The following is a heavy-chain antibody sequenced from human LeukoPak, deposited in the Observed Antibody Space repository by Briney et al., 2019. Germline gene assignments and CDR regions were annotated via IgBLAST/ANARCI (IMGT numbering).Heavy chain of an antibody. D-gene: IGHD5-24*01. Sequence: ASVKVSCKASGYTFTGYYMHWVRQAPGQGLEWMGWINPNSGGTNYAQKFQGRVTMTRDTSISTAYLSRLRSDDTAVYYCARVVVRDANNYKDYWGQGTLVTVSS. CDR3: ARVVVRDANNYKDY. V-gene: IGHV1-2*02. CDR2: INPNSGGT. CDR1: GYTFTGYY. J-gene: IGHJ4*02.